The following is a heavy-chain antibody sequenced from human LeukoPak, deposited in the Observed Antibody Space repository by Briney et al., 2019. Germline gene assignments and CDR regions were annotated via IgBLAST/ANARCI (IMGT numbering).Heavy chain of an antibody. CDR1: GGSIGSYY. D-gene: IGHD2-2*02. J-gene: IGHJ4*02. CDR3: ARGLGYCSSTSCFTYFDY. CDR2: IYTSGST. V-gene: IGHV4-4*07. Sequence: SETLSLTCTVSGGSIGSYYWSWIRQPAGKGLEWIGRIYTSGSTNYNPSLKSRVTMSVDTSKNQFSLKLSSVTAADTAVYYCARGLGYCSSTSCFTYFDYWGQGTLVTVSS.